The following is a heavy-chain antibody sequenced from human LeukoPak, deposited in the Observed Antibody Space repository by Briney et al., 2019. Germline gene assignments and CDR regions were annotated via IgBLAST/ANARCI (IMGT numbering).Heavy chain of an antibody. J-gene: IGHJ6*03. D-gene: IGHD6-13*01. CDR1: GYTFTGYY. Sequence: ASVTVSCKASGYTFTGYYMHWVRQAPGQGLEWMGWINPNSGGTNYAQKFQGRVTMTRDTSISTAYMELSRLRSDDTAVYYCARGFYSSSWYSYYYYYMDVWGKGTTVTVSS. CDR3: ARGFYSSSWYSYYYYYMDV. CDR2: INPNSGGT. V-gene: IGHV1-2*02.